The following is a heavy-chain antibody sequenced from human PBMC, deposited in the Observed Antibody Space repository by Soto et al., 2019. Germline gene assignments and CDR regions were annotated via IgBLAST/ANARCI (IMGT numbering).Heavy chain of an antibody. Sequence: QVQLVQSGAEVKKPGSSVKVSCKDSGGTFSSYAISWVRQAPGQGLEWMGGIIPIFGTANYAQTFQGRVTITADESTSTAYMELSSLRSEDTAVYYCARASYCSSTSCYYWFDPWGQGTLVTVSS. CDR1: GGTFSSYA. CDR3: ARASYCSSTSCYYWFDP. CDR2: IIPIFGTA. J-gene: IGHJ5*02. D-gene: IGHD2-2*01. V-gene: IGHV1-69*01.